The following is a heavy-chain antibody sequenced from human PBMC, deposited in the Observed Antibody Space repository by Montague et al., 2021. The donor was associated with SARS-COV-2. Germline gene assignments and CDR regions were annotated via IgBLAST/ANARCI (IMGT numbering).Heavy chain of an antibody. V-gene: IGHV4-4*02. J-gene: IGHJ6*02. Sequence: SDTLSLTCAVSGGSISSSNWWSWVRQPPGKGLEWIGEIYHSGSTNYNPSLKSRVTISVDKSKNQFSLKLSSVTAADTAVYYCARVDSSGWYGYYYYGMDVWGQGTLVTVSS. CDR1: GGSISSSNW. CDR2: IYHSGST. D-gene: IGHD6-19*01. CDR3: ARVDSSGWYGYYYYGMDV.